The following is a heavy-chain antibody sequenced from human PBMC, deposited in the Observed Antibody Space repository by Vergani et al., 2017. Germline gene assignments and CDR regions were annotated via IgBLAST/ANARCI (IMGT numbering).Heavy chain of an antibody. CDR3: ARRRPGYYDSSGYVDY. J-gene: IGHJ4*02. CDR2: SYHSGST. CDR1: GYSTSSGYY. Sequence: QVQLQESGPGLLKPSETLSLTCAVPGYSTSSGYYWGWIRQPPGKGLEWIGSSYHSGSTYYNPSLKSRVTISVDTSKNQFSLKLSSVTAADTAAYYCARRRPGYYDSSGYVDYWGQGTLVTVSS. V-gene: IGHV4-38-2*01. D-gene: IGHD3-22*01.